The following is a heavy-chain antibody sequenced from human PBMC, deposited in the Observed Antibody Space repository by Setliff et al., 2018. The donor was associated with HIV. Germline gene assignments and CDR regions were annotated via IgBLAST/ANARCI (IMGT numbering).Heavy chain of an antibody. J-gene: IGHJ1*01. Sequence: TLSLTCAVNGGSFSGYYWNWIRQPPGKGLEWIGEINHSGSTNYNPSLKSRVTISVDTSKNQFSLKLNSVTASDTAMYFCASLGYCSSPNCYYQYFQHWGQGTLVTVSS. CDR3: ASLGYCSSPNCYYQYFQH. V-gene: IGHV4-34*01. CDR1: GGSFSGYY. D-gene: IGHD2-2*01. CDR2: INHSGST.